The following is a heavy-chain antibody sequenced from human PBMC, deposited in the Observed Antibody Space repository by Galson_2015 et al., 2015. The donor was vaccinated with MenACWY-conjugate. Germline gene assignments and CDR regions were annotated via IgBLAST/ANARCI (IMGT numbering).Heavy chain of an antibody. V-gene: IGHV7-4-1*02. D-gene: IGHD6-13*01. CDR2: INTNTGNP. CDR1: GYTFTAYA. J-gene: IGHJ5*02. CDR3: ARDPTRSSSSCPVDP. Sequence: SVKVSCKASGYTFTAYAINWVRQAPGQGLEWLGWINTNTGNPTYAQGFTGRFVFSLDTCVSTAYLQISSLKAEDTAIYYCARDPTRSSSSCPVDPSGQGTLLTVAS.